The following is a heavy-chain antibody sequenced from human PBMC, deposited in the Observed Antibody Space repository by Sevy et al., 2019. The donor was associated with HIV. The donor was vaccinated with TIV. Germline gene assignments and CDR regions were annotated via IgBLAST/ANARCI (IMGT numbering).Heavy chain of an antibody. CDR2: FDPEDGET. D-gene: IGHD3-3*01. J-gene: IGHJ4*02. V-gene: IGHV1-24*01. CDR3: AKRFLGWFTDDY. CDR1: GYTLTELS. Sequence: AAVKVSCKVSGYTLTELSMHWVRQAPGKGLERMGGFDPEDGETIYAQKFQGRVTMTEDTSTDTAYMELSSLRSEDTAVYYCAKRFLGWFTDDYWGQGTLVTVSS.